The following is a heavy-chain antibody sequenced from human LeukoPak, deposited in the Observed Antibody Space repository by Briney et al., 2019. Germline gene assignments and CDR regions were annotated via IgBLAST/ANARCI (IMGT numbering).Heavy chain of an antibody. CDR3: ARITSYYPYGMDV. V-gene: IGHV3-23*01. CDR2: ISGSAGAS. Sequence: GGSLRLSCAASGFTFSDYAMNWVRQAPGKGLEWVSAISGSAGASYYAASVKGRFTISRDNSKNTLYLQMNSLRAEDTAVYYCARITSYYPYGMDVWGQGTTVTVSS. D-gene: IGHD3-10*01. J-gene: IGHJ6*02. CDR1: GFTFSDYA.